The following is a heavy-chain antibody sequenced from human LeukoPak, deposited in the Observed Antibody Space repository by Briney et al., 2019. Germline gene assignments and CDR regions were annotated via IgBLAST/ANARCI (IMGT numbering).Heavy chain of an antibody. CDR3: ARGLRVATDYFDY. J-gene: IGHJ4*02. CDR2: IYYSGST. D-gene: IGHD5-12*01. Sequence: SETLSLTCTVSGGSISSGDYYWSWIRQPPGKGLEWIGYIYYSGSTYYNPSLKSRVTISVDTSKNQFSLKLSSVTAADTAVYYCARGLRVATDYFDYWGQGTLVTVSS. V-gene: IGHV4-30-4*08. CDR1: GGSISSGDYY.